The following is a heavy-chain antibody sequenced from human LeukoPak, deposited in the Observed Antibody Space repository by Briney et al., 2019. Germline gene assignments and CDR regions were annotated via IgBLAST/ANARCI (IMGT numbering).Heavy chain of an antibody. CDR1: GYSISSGYY. D-gene: IGHD3-9*01. CDR2: IYHSGST. V-gene: IGHV4-38-2*02. CDR3: ARGAPYYDMGTGTYYIDY. J-gene: IGHJ4*02. Sequence: SETLSLTCTVSGYSISSGYYWGWIRQPPGKGLEWIGSIYHSGSTYYNPSLKSRVTISVDTSKNQFSLKLSSVTAADTAVYYCARGAPYYDMGTGTYYIDYWGQGTLVTVSS.